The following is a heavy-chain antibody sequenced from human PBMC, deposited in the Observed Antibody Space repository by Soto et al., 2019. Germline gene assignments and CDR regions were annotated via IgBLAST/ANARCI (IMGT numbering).Heavy chain of an antibody. CDR1: GYTFTSYA. J-gene: IGHJ6*02. Sequence: GASVKVSCKASGYTFTSYAMHWVRQAPGQTLEWMGWITPFNGNTNYAQRFQDRVTITRDRSMSTAYMELSSLRSEDTAMYYCASAVFGKGRGMDVWGQGTTVTVSS. CDR2: ITPFNGNT. CDR3: ASAVFGKGRGMDV. V-gene: IGHV1-45*02. D-gene: IGHD3-3*01.